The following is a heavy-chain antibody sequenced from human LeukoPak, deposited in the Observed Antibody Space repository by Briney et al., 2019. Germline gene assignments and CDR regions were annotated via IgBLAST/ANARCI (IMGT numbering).Heavy chain of an antibody. J-gene: IGHJ3*02. D-gene: IGHD3-22*01. CDR3: ARVGTYYDSSGYPTTYDAFDI. CDR2: MYYSRST. V-gene: IGHV4-39*07. CDR1: GGSISSSSYY. Sequence: SETLSLTCTVSGGSISSSSYYWGWIRQPPGKGLEWIGSMYYSRSTYYNPSLKSRVTISVDTSKNQFSLKLSSVTAADTAVYYCARVGTYYDSSGYPTTYDAFDIWGQGTMVTVSS.